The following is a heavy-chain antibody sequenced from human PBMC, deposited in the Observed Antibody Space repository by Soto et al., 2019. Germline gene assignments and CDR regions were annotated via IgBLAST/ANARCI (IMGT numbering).Heavy chain of an antibody. J-gene: IGHJ4*02. CDR1: GYTFTNYG. V-gene: IGHV1-18*01. CDR3: APHTLDTGMPSGY. CDR2: IGGYKGNT. D-gene: IGHD5-18*01. Sequence: QVQLVQSGAEVREPGASVKVSCKASGYTFTNYGVSWVRQAPGQGLEWMGWIGGYKGNTNYAQKLQGRVTLTTDTSTSTAYMELRCMRSDDTDVYYCAPHTLDTGMPSGYWGQGTLVTVSS.